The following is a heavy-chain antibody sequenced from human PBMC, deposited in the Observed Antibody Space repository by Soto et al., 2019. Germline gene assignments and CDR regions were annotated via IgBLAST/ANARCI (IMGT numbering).Heavy chain of an antibody. V-gene: IGHV3-23*01. CDR2: ISGSGGST. J-gene: IGHJ4*02. D-gene: IGHD6-19*01. CDR3: AKRRDSSGWYCLDY. Sequence: GGSLRLSCAASGFTFSSYAMSWVRQAPGKGLEWVSAISGSGGSTYYADSVKGRFTISRDNSKNTLYLQMNSLRAEDTAVYYCAKRRDSSGWYCLDYWGQGTLVTVSS. CDR1: GFTFSSYA.